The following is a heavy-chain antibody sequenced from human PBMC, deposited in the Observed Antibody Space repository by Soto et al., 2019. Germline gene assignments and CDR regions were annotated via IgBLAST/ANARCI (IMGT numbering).Heavy chain of an antibody. Sequence: SETLSLTCAVSGGSISSINWWRWVRQPPGKGLEWIGEIYHSGSTNYNPSLKSRVTISVDTSKNQFSLKLSSVTAADTAVYYCAREVQNDEDTAYYYYGMDVWGQGTTVTVSS. J-gene: IGHJ6*02. CDR3: AREVQNDEDTAYYYYGMDV. D-gene: IGHD5-18*01. CDR2: IYHSGST. CDR1: GGSISSINW. V-gene: IGHV4-4*02.